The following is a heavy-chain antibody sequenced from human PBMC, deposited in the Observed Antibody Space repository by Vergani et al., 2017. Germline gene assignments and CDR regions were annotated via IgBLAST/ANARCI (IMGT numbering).Heavy chain of an antibody. V-gene: IGHV1-46*01. CDR2: INPSGGHT. Sequence: QVQVVQSGAEVKKSGASVKVSCKTSGYTFSNYYMHWVRQAPGQGLEWMGIINPSGGHTNYAQKFQGRVTMTRDTSTSTVYMELSSLRSEDTAIYYCASSNWNHVRPIYAFDIWGQGTMVTVSS. CDR1: GYTFSNYY. J-gene: IGHJ3*02. D-gene: IGHD1-14*01. CDR3: ASSNWNHVRPIYAFDI.